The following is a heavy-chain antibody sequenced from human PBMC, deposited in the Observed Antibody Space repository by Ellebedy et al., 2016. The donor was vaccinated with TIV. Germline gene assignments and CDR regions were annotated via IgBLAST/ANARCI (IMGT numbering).Heavy chain of an antibody. CDR3: AKSLHYSSSSFFDF. D-gene: IGHD6-6*01. V-gene: IGHV4-34*01. J-gene: IGHJ4*02. CDR2: INHSEST. CDR1: GGSFSGYY. Sequence: SETLSLTXAVYGGSFSGYYWSWIRQPPGKGLEWIGEINHSESTNYNSSLKSRVTISVDTSKNQFSLKLSSVTAADTAVYYCAKSLHYSSSSFFDFWGQGTLVTVSS.